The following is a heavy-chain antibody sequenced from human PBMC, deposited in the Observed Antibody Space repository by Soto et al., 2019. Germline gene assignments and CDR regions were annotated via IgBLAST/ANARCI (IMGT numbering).Heavy chain of an antibody. CDR2: ILVDGRT. V-gene: IGHV3-23*01. D-gene: IGHD1-1*01. J-gene: IGHJ3*02. Sequence: GWSLRLSCASSVFICISYDMSWVRQAPGKGLEWVSTILVDGRTFYVDSVKGRFTISRDGSQNTVYLQMNSLTVGDTALYYCAKATATGGGAFDICGQGTMVTVSS. CDR1: VFICISYD. CDR3: AKATATGGGAFDI.